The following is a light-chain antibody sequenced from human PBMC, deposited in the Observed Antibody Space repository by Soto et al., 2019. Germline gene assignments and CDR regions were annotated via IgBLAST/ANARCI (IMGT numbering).Light chain of an antibody. CDR2: DVS. Sequence: QSVLTQPASVSGSPGQPITISCTGTSSDVGGYNYVSWYQQHPGKAPKLMIYDVSNRPSGVSNRFSGSKSGNTASLTISGLQAEDEADYYCSSYTSSSTLGVFGGGTKLTV. V-gene: IGLV2-14*01. CDR1: SSDVGGYNY. CDR3: SSYTSSSTLGV. J-gene: IGLJ2*01.